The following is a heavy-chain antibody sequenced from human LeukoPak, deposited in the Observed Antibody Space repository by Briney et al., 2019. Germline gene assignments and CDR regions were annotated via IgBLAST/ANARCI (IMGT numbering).Heavy chain of an antibody. V-gene: IGHV3-23*01. J-gene: IGHJ5*02. CDR1: QFTFSDYS. CDR3: AKDPSIAARRWFDP. Sequence: GGSLRLSCSAAQFTFSDYSINWVRQAPGKGLEWVSAISGSGGSTYYADSVKGRFTISRDNSKNTLYLQMNSLRAEDTAVYYCAKDPSIAARRWFDPWGQGTLVTVSS. D-gene: IGHD6-6*01. CDR2: ISGSGGST.